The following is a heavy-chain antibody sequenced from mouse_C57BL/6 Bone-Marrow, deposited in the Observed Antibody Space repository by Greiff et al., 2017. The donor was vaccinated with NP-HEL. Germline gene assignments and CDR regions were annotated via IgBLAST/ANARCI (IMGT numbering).Heavy chain of an antibody. V-gene: IGHV1-74*01. J-gene: IGHJ3*01. D-gene: IGHD1-1*01. Sequence: VQLQQPGAELVKPGASVKVSCKASGYTFTSYWMHWVKQRPGQGLEWIGRIHPSDSDTNYNQKFKGKATLTVDKSSSTAYMQLSSLTSEDSAAYYCASFTTVVAPFAYWGQGTLVTVSA. CDR2: IHPSDSDT. CDR3: ASFTTVVAPFAY. CDR1: GYTFTSYW.